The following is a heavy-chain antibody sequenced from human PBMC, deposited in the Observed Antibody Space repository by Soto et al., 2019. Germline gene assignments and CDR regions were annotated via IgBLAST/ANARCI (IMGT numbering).Heavy chain of an antibody. CDR2: IYYSGST. Sequence: SETLSLTCTVSGGSISSSSYYWGWIRQPPGKGLEWIGSIYYSGSTYYNPSLKSRVTISVDTSKNQFSLKLSSVTAADTAVYYCARRSPLRYFRGSHAAFDYWGQGTLVTVSS. D-gene: IGHD1-1*01. V-gene: IGHV4-39*01. CDR1: GGSISSSSYY. J-gene: IGHJ4*02. CDR3: ARRSPLRYFRGSHAAFDY.